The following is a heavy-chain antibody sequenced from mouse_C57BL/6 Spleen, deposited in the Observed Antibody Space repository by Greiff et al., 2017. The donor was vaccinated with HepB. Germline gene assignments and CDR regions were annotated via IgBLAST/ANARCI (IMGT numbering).Heavy chain of an antibody. CDR1: GYTFTDYN. J-gene: IGHJ3*01. D-gene: IGHD1-1*01. Sequence: VQLQQSGPELVKPGASVKMSCKASGYTFTDYNMHWVKQSHGKSLEWIGYINPNNGGTSYNQKFKGKATLTVNKSSSTAYMELRSLTSEDSAVYYCVSYYYGTPFAYWGQGTLVTVSA. V-gene: IGHV1-22*01. CDR2: INPNNGGT. CDR3: VSYYYGTPFAY.